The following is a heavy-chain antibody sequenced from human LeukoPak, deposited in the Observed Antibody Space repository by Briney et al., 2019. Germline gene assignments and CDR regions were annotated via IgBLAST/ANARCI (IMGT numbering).Heavy chain of an antibody. J-gene: IGHJ6*03. CDR3: AKGDFYGSGRDYYYYMDV. V-gene: IGHV3-7*03. CDR1: GFTFSHYW. Sequence: GGSLRLSCAASGFTFSHYWMSWVRQAPGKGLEWVANINTDGSEEYYVDSVKGRFTISRDNSKNTLYLQMNSLRAEDTAVYNCAKGDFYGSGRDYYYYMDVWGKGTTVTTSS. CDR2: INTDGSEE. D-gene: IGHD3-10*01.